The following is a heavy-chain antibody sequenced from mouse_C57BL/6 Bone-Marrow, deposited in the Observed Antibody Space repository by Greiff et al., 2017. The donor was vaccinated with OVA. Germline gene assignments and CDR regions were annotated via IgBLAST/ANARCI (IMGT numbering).Heavy chain of an antibody. CDR3: ARDGYYVRY. CDR2: ISYDGSN. V-gene: IGHV3-6*01. Sequence: EVKLQESGPGLVKPSQSLSLTCSVTGYSITSGYYWNWIRQFPGNKLEWMGYISYDGSNNYNPSLKNRISITRDTSKNQFFLKLNSVTTEDTATYYCARDGYYVRYWGQGTTLTVSS. J-gene: IGHJ2*01. CDR1: GYSITSGYY. D-gene: IGHD2-3*01.